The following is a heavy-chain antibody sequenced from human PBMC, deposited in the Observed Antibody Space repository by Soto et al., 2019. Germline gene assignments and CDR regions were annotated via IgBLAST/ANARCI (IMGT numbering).Heavy chain of an antibody. Sequence: QVQLQESGPGLVKPSETLSLTCTVSGGSISSYYWSWIRQPPGKGLEWIGYIYYSGSTNYNPYLKSRVTISVDTSKNQFSLKLSSVTAADTAVYYCAATPTTPGNWFDPLLQGILVTVSS. CDR1: GGSISSYY. CDR3: AATPTTPGNWFDP. J-gene: IGHJ5*02. CDR2: IYYSGST. V-gene: IGHV4-59*01. D-gene: IGHD4-17*01.